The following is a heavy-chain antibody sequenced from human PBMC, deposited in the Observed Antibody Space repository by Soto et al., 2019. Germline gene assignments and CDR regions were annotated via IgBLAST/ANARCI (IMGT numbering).Heavy chain of an antibody. CDR3: TTDAIFGVVIMFDY. J-gene: IGHJ4*02. CDR1: GFTFSNAW. CDR2: IKSKTDGGTT. D-gene: IGHD3-3*01. V-gene: IGHV3-15*01. Sequence: EVQLVESGGGLVKPGGSLRLSCAASGFTFSNAWMSWVRQAPGKGLEWVGRIKSKTDGGTTDYAAPVKGRFTISRDDSKNTLYLQMNSLKTEDTAVYYCTTDAIFGVVIMFDYWGQGTLVTVSS.